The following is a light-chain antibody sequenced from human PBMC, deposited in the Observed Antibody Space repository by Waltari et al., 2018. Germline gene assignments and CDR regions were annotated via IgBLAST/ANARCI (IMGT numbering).Light chain of an antibody. J-gene: IGLJ3*02. V-gene: IGLV2-14*03. CDR3: SSYTTNTRV. CDR2: DVS. Sequence: QSALTQPASVSGSPGPSITISCTGTSGDLVIGNRVSWYQQYPGKAPKLMIYDVSSRPSGVSDRFSGSKSGNTASLTISGLQVEDEADYYCSSYTTNTRVFGGGTKLTVL. CDR1: SGDLVIGNR.